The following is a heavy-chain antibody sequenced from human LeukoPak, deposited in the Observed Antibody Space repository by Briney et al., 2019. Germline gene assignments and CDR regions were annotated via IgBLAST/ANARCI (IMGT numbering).Heavy chain of an antibody. J-gene: IGHJ4*02. D-gene: IGHD6-19*01. CDR2: INPNSGGT. V-gene: IGHV1-2*02. Sequence: ASVKVSCKASGYTFTGYYMHWVRQAPGQGLEWMGWINPNSGGTNYAQKFQGRVTMTRDTSISTAYMELSRLRSDDKAVYYCAREEWVAVAGPFDYWGQGTLVTVSS. CDR3: AREEWVAVAGPFDY. CDR1: GYTFTGYY.